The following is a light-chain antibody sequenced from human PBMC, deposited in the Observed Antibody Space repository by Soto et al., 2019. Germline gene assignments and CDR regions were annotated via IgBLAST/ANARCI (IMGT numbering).Light chain of an antibody. J-gene: IGKJ2*01. CDR3: QQYYSYPQA. CDR2: KAS. V-gene: IGKV1-5*03. CDR1: QSISSY. Sequence: DIQMTQSPSTLSASVGDRVTIACRASQSISSYLAWYQQKPGKAPNLLIYKASNLASGVPSRFTGGGSGTDFTLTINSLQPDDSATYYCQQYYSYPQAFGQGTKLEIK.